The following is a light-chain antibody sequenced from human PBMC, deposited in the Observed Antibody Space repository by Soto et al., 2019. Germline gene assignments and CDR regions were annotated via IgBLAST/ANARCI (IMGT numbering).Light chain of an antibody. Sequence: QSALTQPASVSGSPGQSITISCTGTSGYVGASNFVSWYQHHPGKAPKLIIYDVSNRPSGTSYRFSASRSGNTASLTISELQAEDEAYSYCASHLTTHTHVVFGGGTKHTVL. V-gene: IGLV2-14*03. CDR3: ASHLTTHTHVV. CDR1: SGYVGASNF. J-gene: IGLJ2*01. CDR2: DVS.